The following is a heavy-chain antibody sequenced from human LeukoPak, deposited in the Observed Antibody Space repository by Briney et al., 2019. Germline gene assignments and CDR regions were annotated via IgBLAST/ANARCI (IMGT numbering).Heavy chain of an antibody. CDR1: GGSFSGYY. V-gene: IGHV4-34*01. D-gene: IGHD3-22*01. CDR2: INHSGST. CDR3: ASQNYYDSSGYYYVEYFQH. J-gene: IGHJ1*01. Sequence: PSETLSLTCAVYGGSFSGYYWSWIRQPPGKGLEWIGEINHSGSTNYNPSLKSRVTISVDTSKNQFSLKLSSVTAADTAVYYCASQNYYDSSGYYYVEYFQHWGQGTLVTVSS.